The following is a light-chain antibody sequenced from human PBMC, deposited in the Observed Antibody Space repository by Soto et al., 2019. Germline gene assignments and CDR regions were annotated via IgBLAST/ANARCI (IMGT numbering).Light chain of an antibody. CDR3: QQYGSSPGT. V-gene: IGKV3-20*01. Sequence: EIVWTQSPGTLSLSPGERATLSCRARQSVSSNYLGWFQQKPGQAPRLLIFGASYRDTGIPDRFSGSGSGTDFTLTISRLEPEDFAMYYCQQYGSSPGTFGQGTKVEVK. J-gene: IGKJ1*01. CDR2: GAS. CDR1: QSVSSNY.